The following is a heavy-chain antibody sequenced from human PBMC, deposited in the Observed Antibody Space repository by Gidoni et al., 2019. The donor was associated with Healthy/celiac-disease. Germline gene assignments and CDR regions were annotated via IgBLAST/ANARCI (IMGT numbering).Heavy chain of an antibody. V-gene: IGHV3-30-3*01. CDR1: GLPFSSDA. D-gene: IGHD2-8*01. CDR2: ISYDGSNK. CDR3: ARDDIVLTYGRDV. Sequence: QGPLVESGGVVVEPGRSLRLSCSACGLPFSSDAMHWVRQAPGKGLVWVAVISYDGSNKYYSDAVKGRLTISRDNSKNTRYLQMNSLRAEDTAVYYCARDDIVLTYGRDVWGQGTTVTVSS. J-gene: IGHJ6*02.